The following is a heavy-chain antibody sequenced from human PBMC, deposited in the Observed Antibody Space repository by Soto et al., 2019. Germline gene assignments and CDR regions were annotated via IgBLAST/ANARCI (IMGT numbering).Heavy chain of an antibody. J-gene: IGHJ4*02. V-gene: IGHV3-7*03. CDR1: GFTFSSYW. CDR3: ARDHDPVWSGDYGSDFDY. Sequence: RLSCAASGFTFSSYWMSWVRQAPGKGLEWVANIKQDGSEKYYVDSVKGRFTISRDNAKNSLYLQMNSLRAEDTAVYYCARDHDPVWSGDYGSDFDYWGQGTLVTVSS. D-gene: IGHD3-3*01. CDR2: IKQDGSEK.